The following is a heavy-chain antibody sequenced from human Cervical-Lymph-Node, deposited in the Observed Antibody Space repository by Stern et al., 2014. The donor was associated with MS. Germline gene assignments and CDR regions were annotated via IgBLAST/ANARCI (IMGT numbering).Heavy chain of an antibody. J-gene: IGHJ5*02. V-gene: IGHV4-39*01. CDR3: ARQTAPLRTYYNWFDP. CDR2: IYYSGST. D-gene: IGHD1-26*01. CDR1: GGSISSSSYY. Sequence: QLQLQESGPGLVKPSETLSLTCTVSGGSISSSSYYWGWIRQPPGKGLEWIGSIYYSGSTYYNPSLKSRVTISVDTSKNQFSVKLSSVTAADTAVYYCARQTAPLRTYYNWFDPWGQGTLVTVSS.